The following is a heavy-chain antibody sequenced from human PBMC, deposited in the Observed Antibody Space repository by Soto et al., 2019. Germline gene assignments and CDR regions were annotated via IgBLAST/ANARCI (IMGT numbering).Heavy chain of an antibody. D-gene: IGHD2-15*01. V-gene: IGHV3-48*01. Sequence: GGSLRLSCAASGFTFSSYSMNWVRQAPGKGLEWVSYISSSSSTIYYADSVKGRFTISRDNAKNSLYLQMNSLRAEDTAVYYCARDGYCSGGSCYHHLHNFDYWGQGT. CDR1: GFTFSSYS. CDR3: ARDGYCSGGSCYHHLHNFDY. CDR2: ISSSSSTI. J-gene: IGHJ4*02.